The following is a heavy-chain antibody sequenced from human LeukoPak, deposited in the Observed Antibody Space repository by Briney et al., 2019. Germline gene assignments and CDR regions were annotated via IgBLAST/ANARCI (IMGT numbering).Heavy chain of an antibody. V-gene: IGHV4-39*07. J-gene: IGHJ3*02. Sequence: SETLSLTCIVSGGSISRSNYYWGWIRQSPGKGLEWIGSIYYSGNTYYNPSLKSRVTISVDKSKNQLSLDLNSVTAADTAVYYCAREYCTSTTCSDAFEIWGQGTMVTVS. CDR1: GGSISRSNYY. CDR3: AREYCTSTTCSDAFEI. D-gene: IGHD2-2*01. CDR2: IYYSGNT.